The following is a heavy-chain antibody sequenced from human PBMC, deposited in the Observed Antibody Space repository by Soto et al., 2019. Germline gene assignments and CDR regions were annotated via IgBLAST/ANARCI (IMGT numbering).Heavy chain of an antibody. CDR3: VRTSLVVAAATREDY. J-gene: IGHJ4*02. V-gene: IGHV3-74*01. CDR1: GFTFSSYW. D-gene: IGHD2-15*01. CDR2: INSDGSST. Sequence: GGSLRLSCAASGFTFSSYWMHWVRQAPGRGLVWVSRINSDGSSTSYADSVKGRFTISRDNAKNTLYLQMNSLRAEDTAVYYCVRTSLVVAAATREDYWGQGTLVTVSS.